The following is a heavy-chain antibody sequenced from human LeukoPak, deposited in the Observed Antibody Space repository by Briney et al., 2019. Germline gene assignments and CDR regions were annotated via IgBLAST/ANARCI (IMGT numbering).Heavy chain of an antibody. CDR2: ISYDGSNK. V-gene: IGHV3-30-3*01. CDR1: GFTFSSSA. Sequence: PGGSLRLSCAASGFTFSSSAMHWVRQAPDKGLEWVAVISYDGSNKYYADSVKGRFTISRDNSKNTLYLQMNSLRAEDTAVYYCAKGIATADDYWGQGTLVTVSS. J-gene: IGHJ4*02. CDR3: AKGIATADDY. D-gene: IGHD5-24*01.